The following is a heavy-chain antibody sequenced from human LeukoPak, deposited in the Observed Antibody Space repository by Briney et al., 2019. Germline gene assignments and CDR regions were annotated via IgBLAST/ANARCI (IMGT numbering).Heavy chain of an antibody. V-gene: IGHV1-8*02. Sequence: ASPKLSCKASGYTLTSYDTNWARHTTEQGLEWVGGMRSYSAKPVYAEEFARRVTRPRKTSISTAYIELSSLRSEDTAVYYCARVGRVGSLQWGQGTLVTVSS. J-gene: IGHJ4*02. CDR2: MRSYSAKP. D-gene: IGHD1-26*01. CDR1: GYTLTSYD. CDR3: ARVGRVGSLQ.